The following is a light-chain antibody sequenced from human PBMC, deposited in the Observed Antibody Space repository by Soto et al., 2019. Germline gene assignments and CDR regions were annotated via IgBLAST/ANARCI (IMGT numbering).Light chain of an antibody. J-gene: IGLJ1*01. Sequence: QTVVTQEPSVSVSPGGIVTLTCGLRSAPVSTTYYPAWCQQTPGQPPRTLIYSTNTRSSGVPDRFSGSIRGNKAALTITGAQADDEADYHCLLYMGNGIYLFGPGTKLTVL. V-gene: IGLV8-61*01. CDR2: STN. CDR1: SAPVSTTYY. CDR3: LLYMGNGIYL.